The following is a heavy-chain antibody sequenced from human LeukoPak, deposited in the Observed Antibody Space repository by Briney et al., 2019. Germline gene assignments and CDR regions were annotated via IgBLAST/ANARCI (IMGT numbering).Heavy chain of an antibody. Sequence: PGGSLRLSCAASGFTFSSYGMHWVRQAPGKGLEWVAFIRYDGSNKYYADSVKGRFTISRDNSKNTLYLQMNSLRAEDTAVYYCAKGALLGYCSSTSCYLDAFDIWGQGTMVTVSS. CDR1: GFTFSSYG. CDR3: AKGALLGYCSSTSCYLDAFDI. D-gene: IGHD2-2*01. J-gene: IGHJ3*02. CDR2: IRYDGSNK. V-gene: IGHV3-30*02.